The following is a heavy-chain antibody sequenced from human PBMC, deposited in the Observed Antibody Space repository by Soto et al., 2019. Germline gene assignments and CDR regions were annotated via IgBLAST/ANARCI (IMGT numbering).Heavy chain of an antibody. Sequence: GGSLRLSCAASGFTFSSYAMSWVRQAPGKGLEWVSAISGSGGSTYYADSVKGRFTISRDNSKNTLYLQMNSLRAEDTAVYYCAKDATPNWNYGSDAFDIWGQGTMVTVSS. D-gene: IGHD1-7*01. J-gene: IGHJ3*02. CDR2: ISGSGGST. V-gene: IGHV3-23*01. CDR1: GFTFSSYA. CDR3: AKDATPNWNYGSDAFDI.